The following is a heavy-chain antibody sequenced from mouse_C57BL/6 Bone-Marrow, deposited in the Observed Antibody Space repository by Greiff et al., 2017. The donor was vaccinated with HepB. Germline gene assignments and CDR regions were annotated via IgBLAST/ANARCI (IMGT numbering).Heavy chain of an antibody. V-gene: IGHV1-64*01. D-gene: IGHD1-1*02. J-gene: IGHJ4*01. CDR3: ARFGGTVAMDY. CDR2: IHPNSGST. CDR1: GYTFTSYW. Sequence: QVQLQQPGAELVKPGASVKLSCKASGYTFTSYWMHWVKQRPGQGLEWIGMIHPNSGSTNYNEKFKSKATLTVDKSSSTAYMQLSSLTSEDSAVYYCARFGGTVAMDYWGQGTSVTVSS.